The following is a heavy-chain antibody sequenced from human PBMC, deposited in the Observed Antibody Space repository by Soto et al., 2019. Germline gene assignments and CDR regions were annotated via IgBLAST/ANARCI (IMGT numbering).Heavy chain of an antibody. CDR3: AHSNLLWLGELFGS. CDR1: GFSLSTSGVG. CDR2: IYWDDDK. Sequence: QITLKESGPTLVKPTQTLTLTCTFSGFSLSTSGVGVGWIRQPPGKALEWLALIYWDDDKRYSPSLKSRLTTTKDTSKNQVVLTVTNLDPVDTATYYCAHSNLLWLGELFGSWGQGTLVTVSS. V-gene: IGHV2-5*02. D-gene: IGHD3-10*01. J-gene: IGHJ5*02.